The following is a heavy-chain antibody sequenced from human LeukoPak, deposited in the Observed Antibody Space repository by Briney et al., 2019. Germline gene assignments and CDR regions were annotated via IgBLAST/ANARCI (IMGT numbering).Heavy chain of an antibody. V-gene: IGHV4-31*03. D-gene: IGHD2-21*02. J-gene: IGHJ4*02. CDR2: IYYSGST. CDR3: ARGGDWLFDY. Sequence: SETLSLTCTVSGGSISSGGYYWSWIRQHPGKGLEWIGYIYYSGSTYYNPSLKSRVTISVDTSKNQFSLKLSSVTAADTAVYYCARGGDWLFDYWGQGILVTVSS. CDR1: GGSISSGGYY.